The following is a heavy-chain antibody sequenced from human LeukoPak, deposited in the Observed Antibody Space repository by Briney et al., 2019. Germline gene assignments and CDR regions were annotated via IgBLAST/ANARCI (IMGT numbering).Heavy chain of an antibody. J-gene: IGHJ4*02. CDR2: VYPGDCDI. CDR3: STSVTTVTPPWFDY. Sequence: ESLKIPRKGSGYSFTSYWIAWVGQVAGKGPEGVGIVYPGDCDIRYSPSFQAQVNISGNQSISPAYLQWSSLQGSDLALYFCSTSVTTVTPPWFDYWGQETLVTVSS. CDR1: GYSFTSYW. V-gene: IGHV5-51*01. D-gene: IGHD4-17*01.